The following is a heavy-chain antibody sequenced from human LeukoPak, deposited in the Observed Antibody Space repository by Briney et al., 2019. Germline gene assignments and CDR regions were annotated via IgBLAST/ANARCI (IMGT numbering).Heavy chain of an antibody. J-gene: IGHJ4*02. D-gene: IGHD3-10*01. CDR2: INPNSGGT. CDR1: GNTFTDYY. CDR3: ARRGAGNYYNVYYFDY. Sequence: ASVKVSCKASGNTFTDYYMHWVRQAPGRRLEWMVWINPNSGGTNYAQKFQDRVTMTRDASISTAYRELSSLRSDDTAPYYCARRGAGNYYNVYYFDYWGQGTLVTVSS. V-gene: IGHV1-2*02.